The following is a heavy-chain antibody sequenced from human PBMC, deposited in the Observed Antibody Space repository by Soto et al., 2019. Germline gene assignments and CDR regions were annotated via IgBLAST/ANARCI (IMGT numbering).Heavy chain of an antibody. J-gene: IGHJ4*02. Sequence: VQLVESGGGVVQPGRSLRLSCAASGFTFSDYAMHWVRQAPGKGLEWVAVVSHDGRNTHYADSVKGRFTISRDSSKNTXXXXMXSLRAEDTAVYYCAKGGRQWLVTSDFNYWGQGALVTVSS. CDR3: AKGGRQWLVTSDFNY. V-gene: IGHV3-30*18. CDR1: GFTFSDYA. D-gene: IGHD6-19*01. CDR2: VSHDGRNT.